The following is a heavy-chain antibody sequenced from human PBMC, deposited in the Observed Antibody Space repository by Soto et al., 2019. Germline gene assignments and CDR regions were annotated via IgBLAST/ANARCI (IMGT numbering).Heavy chain of an antibody. CDR2: ISGSGGST. V-gene: IGHV3-23*01. Sequence: EVQLLESGGGLVQPGGSLRLSCAASGFTFSSYAMSWVRQAPGKGLEWVSAISGSGGSTYYADSVKGRFTISRDNSKNTLYLQMNSLRAEDTSVYYCAKDPSVFWSGYHLNYFDYWGQGTLVTVSS. CDR1: GFTFSSYA. D-gene: IGHD3-3*01. CDR3: AKDPSVFWSGYHLNYFDY. J-gene: IGHJ4*02.